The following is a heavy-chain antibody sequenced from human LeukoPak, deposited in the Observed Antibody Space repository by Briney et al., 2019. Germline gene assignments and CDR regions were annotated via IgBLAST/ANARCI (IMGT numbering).Heavy chain of an antibody. D-gene: IGHD6-19*01. CDR2: ISYDGSNK. CDR1: GFTFSSYA. CDR3: ARDYGRGKAVAGTAYMDV. V-gene: IGHV3-30*04. Sequence: GGSLRLSCAASGFTFSSYAMHRVRQAPGKGLEWVAVISYDGSNKYYADSVKGRFTISRDNSKNTLYLQMNSLRAEDTAVYYCARDYGRGKAVAGTAYMDVWGKGTTVTVSS. J-gene: IGHJ6*03.